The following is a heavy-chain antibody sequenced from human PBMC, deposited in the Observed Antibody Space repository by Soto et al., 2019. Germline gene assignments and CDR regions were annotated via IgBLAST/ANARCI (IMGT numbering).Heavy chain of an antibody. J-gene: IGHJ4*02. V-gene: IGHV4-31*03. CDR1: GGSVTSGGFY. CDR3: ARDRGSRGYFDY. Sequence: SSETLSLTCSVSGGSVTSGGFYWSWIRQHPEKGLEWIGYIFYSGSPYYNPSLKSRAAIWVDASENQFSLRLSSVTAADTAVYYCARDRGSRGYFDYWGQGTLVTVSS. D-gene: IGHD3-22*01. CDR2: IFYSGSP.